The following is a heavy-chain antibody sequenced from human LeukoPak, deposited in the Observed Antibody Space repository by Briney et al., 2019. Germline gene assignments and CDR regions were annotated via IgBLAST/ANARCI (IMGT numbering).Heavy chain of an antibody. CDR2: INPNSGGT. D-gene: IGHD4-17*01. CDR3: ARDYGDYVSAFDI. Sequence: ASVKVSCKASGYTFTDYYMHWVRQAPGQGLEWMGRINPNSGGTNYAQKFQGRVTMTRDTSISTAYMELSRLRSDDTAVYYCARDYGDYVSAFDIWGQGATVTVSS. V-gene: IGHV1-2*06. J-gene: IGHJ3*02. CDR1: GYTFTDYY.